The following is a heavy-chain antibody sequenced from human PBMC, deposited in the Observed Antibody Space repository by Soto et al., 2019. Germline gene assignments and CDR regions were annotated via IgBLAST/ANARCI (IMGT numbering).Heavy chain of an antibody. CDR3: PKHTFRVVHPLVFDY. CDR2: ISGSGGAT. CDR1: GFTFSSYA. J-gene: IGHJ4*02. D-gene: IGHD3-3*01. Sequence: GGSLRLSCEASGFTFSSYAMNWVRQAPGKGLEWISVISGSGGATYFADSVKGRFVISRDNSKNTLYLQMNSLRAEDTAIYYCPKHTFRVVHPLVFDYWGQGSLVTVSS. V-gene: IGHV3-23*01.